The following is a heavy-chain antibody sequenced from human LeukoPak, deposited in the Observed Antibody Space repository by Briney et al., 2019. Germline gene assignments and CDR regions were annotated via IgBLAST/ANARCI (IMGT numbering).Heavy chain of an antibody. CDR1: GGSINSGDYY. CDR3: VRDRTPESRDSFDI. CDR2: IYHSGST. D-gene: IGHD1-14*01. V-gene: IGHV4-30-2*01. Sequence: SQTLSLTCTVSGGSINSGDYYWSWIRQPPGKGLEWIGYIYHSGSTFYNPSLKSRVTISVDTSKNQFSLKLRSVTAADTAVYYCVRDRTPESRDSFDIWGQGTMVTVSS. J-gene: IGHJ3*02.